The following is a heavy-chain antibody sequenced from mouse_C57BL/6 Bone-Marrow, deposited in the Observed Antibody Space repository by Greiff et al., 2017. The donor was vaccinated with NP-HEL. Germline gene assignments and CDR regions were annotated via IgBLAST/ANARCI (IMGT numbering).Heavy chain of an antibody. V-gene: IGHV1-81*01. CDR1: GYTFTSYG. J-gene: IGHJ4*01. CDR3: ARELNWDYYYAMDY. CDR2: IYPRSGNT. Sequence: QVQLQQSGAELARPGASVKLSCKASGYTFTSYGISWVKQRTGQGLEWIGEIYPRSGNTYYNEKFKGKATLTADKSSSTAYMELRSLTSEDSAVYFCARELNWDYYYAMDYWGQGTSVTVSS. D-gene: IGHD4-1*01.